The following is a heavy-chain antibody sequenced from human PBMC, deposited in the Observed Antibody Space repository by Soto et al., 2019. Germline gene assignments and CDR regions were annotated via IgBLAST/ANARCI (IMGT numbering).Heavy chain of an antibody. CDR2: IYTSGST. J-gene: IGHJ6*02. V-gene: IGHV4-4*07. CDR3: ARDRAGVLLWFGGLGYYYGMDV. Sequence: SDTLSLTCTVSGGSISSYYWSWIRQPAGKGLEWIGRIYTSGSTNYNPSLKSRVTMSVDTSKNQFSLKLSSVTAADTAVYYCARDRAGVLLWFGGLGYYYGMDVWGQGTTVTVSS. CDR1: GGSISSYY. D-gene: IGHD3-10*01.